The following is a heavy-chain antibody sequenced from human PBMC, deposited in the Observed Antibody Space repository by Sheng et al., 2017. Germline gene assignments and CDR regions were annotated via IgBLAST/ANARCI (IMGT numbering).Heavy chain of an antibody. Sequence: QVQLVQSGAEVKKPGSSVKVSCKASGGTFSSYAISWVRQAPGQGLEWMGGIIPILGIANYAQKFQGRVTITADKSTSTAYMELSSLRSEDTAVYYCARDPGGNDSSGPVWYFDLWGRGTLVTVSS. CDR3: ARDPGGNDSSGPVWYFDL. CDR2: IIPILGIA. D-gene: IGHD3-22*01. CDR1: GGTFSSYA. V-gene: IGHV1-69*04. J-gene: IGHJ2*01.